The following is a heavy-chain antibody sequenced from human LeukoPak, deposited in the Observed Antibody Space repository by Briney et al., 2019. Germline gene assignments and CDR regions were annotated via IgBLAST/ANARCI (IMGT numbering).Heavy chain of an antibody. D-gene: IGHD3-10*01. CDR2: IIPIFGTA. CDR1: GGTFSSYA. CDR3: AGRLKGSGSYYRPFYYYYGMDV. V-gene: IGHV1-69*13. J-gene: IGHJ6*04. Sequence: SVKVSCKASGGTFSSYAISWVRQAPGQGLEWMGGIIPIFGTANYAQKFQGRVTITADESTGTAYMELSSLRSEDTAVYYCAGRLKGSGSYYRPFYYYYGMDVWGKGTTVTVSS.